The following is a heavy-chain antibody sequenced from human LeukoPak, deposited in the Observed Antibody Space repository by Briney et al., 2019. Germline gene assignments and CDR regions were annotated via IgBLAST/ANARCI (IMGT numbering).Heavy chain of an antibody. CDR2: IKSKTDGGTI. Sequence: GGSLRLSCAASGFSFSHAWMSWVRQAPGKGLEWIGRIKSKTDGGTIDYAAPVKGRFIIGRDDSKNTLYLQMHSLKIEDTAVYYCTTHSDILTGYFDWGQGTLVTVSS. J-gene: IGHJ4*02. D-gene: IGHD3-9*01. CDR3: TTHSDILTGYFD. CDR1: GFSFSHAW. V-gene: IGHV3-15*01.